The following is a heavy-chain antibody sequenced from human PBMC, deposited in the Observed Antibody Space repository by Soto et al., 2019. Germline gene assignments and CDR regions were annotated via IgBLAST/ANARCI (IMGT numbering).Heavy chain of an antibody. Sequence: PGGSLRLSCAASGFTFSSYSMNWVRQAPGKGLEWVSYISSTSSTIYYADSVKGRFTISRDIAENSLYLQMNSLRAEDTAVYYCARDRSDIWGLRSPFDYWGQGTLVTVSS. CDR1: GFTFSSYS. D-gene: IGHD2-15*01. CDR2: ISSTSSTI. CDR3: ARDRSDIWGLRSPFDY. J-gene: IGHJ4*02. V-gene: IGHV3-48*01.